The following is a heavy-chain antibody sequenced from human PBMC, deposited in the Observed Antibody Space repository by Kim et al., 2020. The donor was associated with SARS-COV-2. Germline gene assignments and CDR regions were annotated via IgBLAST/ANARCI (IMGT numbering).Heavy chain of an antibody. CDR3: ARDVRRHDY. CDR1: GFTFSTYW. Sequence: GGSLRLSCAASGFTFSTYWMSWVRQAPGKGLEWVANVNPDGSGTYYMDSVKGRFTISRDNAKNSLYLQMNSLGAEDMAVYYCARDVRRHDYWGQGTLVTVSS. CDR2: VNPDGSGT. J-gene: IGHJ4*02. V-gene: IGHV3-7*01.